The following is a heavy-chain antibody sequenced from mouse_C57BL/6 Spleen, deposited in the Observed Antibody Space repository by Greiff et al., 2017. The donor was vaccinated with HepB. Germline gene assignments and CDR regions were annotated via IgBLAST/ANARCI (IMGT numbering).Heavy chain of an antibody. CDR2: IYPGGGYT. CDR3: ARRGRDWYFDV. V-gene: IGHV1-63*01. CDR1: GYTFTNYW. Sequence: VQLQQSGAELVRPGTSVKMSCKASGYTFTNYWIGWAKQRPGHGLEWIGDIYPGGGYTNYNEKFKGKATVTADKSSSTAYMQFSCLTSEDSAIYYCARRGRDWYFDVWGTGTTVTVSS. J-gene: IGHJ1*03.